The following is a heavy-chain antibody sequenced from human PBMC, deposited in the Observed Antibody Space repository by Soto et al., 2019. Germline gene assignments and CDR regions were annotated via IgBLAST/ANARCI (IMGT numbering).Heavy chain of an antibody. CDR2: IYWHGDRI. D-gene: IGHD2-21*02. CDR3: VKDQTAGGLDC. V-gene: IGHV3-9*02. Sequence: SLRLSCAASGFTSNDHVMHWIRQVPGKGLEWVSGIYWHGDRIDYADSVKGRFTISRDNAKNSLYLQMNSLRPEDTALYYCVKDQTAGGLDCWGQGTLVTVSS. J-gene: IGHJ4*02. CDR1: GFTSNDHV.